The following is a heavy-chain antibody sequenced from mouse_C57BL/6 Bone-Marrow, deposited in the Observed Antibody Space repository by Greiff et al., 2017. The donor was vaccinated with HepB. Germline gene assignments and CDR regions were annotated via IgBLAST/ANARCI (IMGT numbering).Heavy chain of an antibody. V-gene: IGHV1-26*01. CDR3: ARHEGYYGSSVRGFDD. CDR2: INPNNGGT. J-gene: IGHJ2*01. CDR1: GYTFTDYY. Sequence: VQLQQSGPELVKPGASVKISCKASGYTFTDYYMNWVKQSHGKSLEWIGDINPNNGGTSYNQKFKGKATLTVDKSSSTAYMELRSLTSDDSAVYYCARHEGYYGSSVRGFDDWGKGTTLTVSS. D-gene: IGHD1-1*01.